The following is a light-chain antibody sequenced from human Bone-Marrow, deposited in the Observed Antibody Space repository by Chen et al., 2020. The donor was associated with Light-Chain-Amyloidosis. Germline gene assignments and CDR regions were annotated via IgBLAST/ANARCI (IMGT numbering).Light chain of an antibody. CDR1: SGSIATNY. CDR3: QSYQGSSQGV. V-gene: IGLV6-57*01. J-gene: IGLJ3*02. Sequence: NFMLTQPHSVSDSPGKPVIISCTRSSGSIATNYVQWYQQRPGSSPTTLIYEDDQRPPGVPDRFSGSIDRSSNSASLTISGLNTEDEADYYCQSYQGSSQGVFGGGTKLTVL. CDR2: EDD.